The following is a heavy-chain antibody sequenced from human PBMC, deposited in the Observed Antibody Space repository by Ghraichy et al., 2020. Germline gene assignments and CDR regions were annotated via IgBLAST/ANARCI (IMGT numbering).Heavy chain of an antibody. CDR2: IYAGGDT. V-gene: IGHV3-53*01. CDR3: ARDSPNSGSYYGTDAFDI. CDR1: GFSVSANY. D-gene: IGHD1-26*01. J-gene: IGHJ3*02. Sequence: GGSLRLSCAASGFSVSANYMSWVRQAPGKGLEWVSVIYAGGDTYYADSVKGRFTISRDNSKNTLYLQMNSLRAEDSAMYYCARDSPNSGSYYGTDAFDIWGQGTMVTVSS.